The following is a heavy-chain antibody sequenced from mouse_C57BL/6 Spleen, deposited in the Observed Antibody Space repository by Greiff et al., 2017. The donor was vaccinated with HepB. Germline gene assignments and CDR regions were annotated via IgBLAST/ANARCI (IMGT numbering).Heavy chain of an antibody. Sequence: EVQLQQSGPGLVKPSQSLSLTCSVTGYSITSGYYWNWIRQFPGNKLEWMGYISYDGSNNYNPSLKNRISITRDTSKNQFFLKLNSVTTEDTATYYCARGLGTGFAYWGQGTLVTVSA. CDR1: GYSITSGYY. D-gene: IGHD4-1*01. J-gene: IGHJ3*01. CDR3: ARGLGTGFAY. CDR2: ISYDGSN. V-gene: IGHV3-6*01.